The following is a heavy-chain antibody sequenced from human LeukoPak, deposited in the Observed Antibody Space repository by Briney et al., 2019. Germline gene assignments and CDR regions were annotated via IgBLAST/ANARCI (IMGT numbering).Heavy chain of an antibody. V-gene: IGHV1-18*01. D-gene: IGHD3-9*01. Sequence: ASVKVSCKASGYTFTSYGISWVRQAPGQGLEWMGWIGAYNGNTNYAQKLQGRVTMTTDTSTSTAYMELRSLRSDDTAVYYCARDRYFDWLFPLSSPYYFDYWGQGTLVTVSS. CDR2: IGAYNGNT. J-gene: IGHJ4*02. CDR1: GYTFTSYG. CDR3: ARDRYFDWLFPLSSPYYFDY.